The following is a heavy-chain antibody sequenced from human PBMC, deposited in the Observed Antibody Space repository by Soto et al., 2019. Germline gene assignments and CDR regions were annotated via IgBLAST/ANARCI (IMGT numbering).Heavy chain of an antibody. D-gene: IGHD6-19*01. CDR1: GFTFSSYD. CDR3: AKAKSSGWYFSDY. J-gene: IGHJ4*02. V-gene: IGHV3-23*01. CDR2: IRGSGGST. Sequence: GGSLRLSCACTGFTFSSYDMSWVRQAPGKGLEWVSTIRGSGGSTYYADSVKGRFTISRDNSKNTLYLQMNSLRAEDTAVYYCAKAKSSGWYFSDYWGQGTLVTVSS.